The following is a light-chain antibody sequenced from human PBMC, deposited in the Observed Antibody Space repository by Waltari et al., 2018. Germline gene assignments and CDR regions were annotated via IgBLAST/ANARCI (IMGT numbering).Light chain of an antibody. CDR2: DAS. V-gene: IGKV3-20*01. J-gene: IGKJ1*01. CDR1: QSVSSNS. Sequence: EIVLTQSPGTLSLFPGERATLSCRASQSVSSNSLAWYQQKPGRAPRLLIYDASSRATGIPDRFSGSGSGTDFTLTISRLEPEDFEVYYCQQYGSSPRTFGQGTKVEIK. CDR3: QQYGSSPRT.